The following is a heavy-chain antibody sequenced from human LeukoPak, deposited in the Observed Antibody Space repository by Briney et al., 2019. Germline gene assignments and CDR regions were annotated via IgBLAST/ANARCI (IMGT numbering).Heavy chain of an antibody. CDR1: NGSITGTSYY. Sequence: SETLSLTCFVSNGSITGTSYYWAWIRQSPGKGLEWIGTTSSGGSAYYKPSLKNRVTISVDTSMTQFSLRLTSVTAPDTAVYFCARQGGGDFVDSWGQGTLVSVS. CDR3: ARQGGGDFVDS. CDR2: TSSGGSA. J-gene: IGHJ4*02. V-gene: IGHV4-39*01. D-gene: IGHD4-17*01.